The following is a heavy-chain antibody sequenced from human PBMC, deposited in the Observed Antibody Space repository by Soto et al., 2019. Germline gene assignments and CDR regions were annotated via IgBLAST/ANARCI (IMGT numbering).Heavy chain of an antibody. CDR1: GGSISSYY. CDR3: ARATDYDFWSGPYEYYFAY. D-gene: IGHD3-3*01. J-gene: IGHJ4*02. V-gene: IGHV4-59*01. Sequence: SETLSLTCTVSGGSISSYYWSWIRQPPGKGLEWIGYIYYSGSTNYNPSLKSRVTISVDTSKNQFSLKLSSVTAADTAVYYCARATDYDFWSGPYEYYFAYWGQGTLVTVSS. CDR2: IYYSGST.